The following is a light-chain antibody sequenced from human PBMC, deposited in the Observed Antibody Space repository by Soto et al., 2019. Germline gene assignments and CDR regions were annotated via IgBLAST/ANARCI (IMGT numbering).Light chain of an antibody. CDR3: QQSYNSLRPT. CDR2: AAS. J-gene: IGKJ4*01. Sequence: DLQMTQSPSSLSASVGDRVTITCRASQNISTFLNWYQQKPGKAPKLLIYAASNLQSGVPSKFSGSGSGTDFTLTISSLQPEDFATYYCQQSYNSLRPTFGGGTKVEI. V-gene: IGKV1-39*01. CDR1: QNISTF.